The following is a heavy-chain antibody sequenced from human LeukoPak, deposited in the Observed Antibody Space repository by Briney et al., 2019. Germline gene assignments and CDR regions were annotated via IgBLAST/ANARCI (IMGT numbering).Heavy chain of an antibody. Sequence: PSETLSLTCTVSGGSINTYYWSWIRQPAGKGLEWGGRIYTSGSTNYNPSLKSRVTISVDKSKNQFSLKLSSVTAADTAVYYCAKVDSSGYYDAFDIWGQGTMVTVSS. D-gene: IGHD3-22*01. CDR1: GGSINTYY. V-gene: IGHV4-4*07. CDR3: AKVDSSGYYDAFDI. CDR2: IYTSGST. J-gene: IGHJ3*02.